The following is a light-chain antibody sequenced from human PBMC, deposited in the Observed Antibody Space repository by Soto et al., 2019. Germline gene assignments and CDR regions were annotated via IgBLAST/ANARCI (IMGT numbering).Light chain of an antibody. CDR3: SSYVGTNSYV. CDR2: EVY. V-gene: IGLV2-8*01. J-gene: IGLJ1*01. Sequence: LTQPPSASGSPGQSVTISCTGTSSDVGGYNYVSWYQQYPGKAPKLIIYEVYKRPSGVPDRFSGSKSGNTAALTVSGLQAEDEADYYCSSYVGTNSYVFGTGTKVTVL. CDR1: SSDVGGYNY.